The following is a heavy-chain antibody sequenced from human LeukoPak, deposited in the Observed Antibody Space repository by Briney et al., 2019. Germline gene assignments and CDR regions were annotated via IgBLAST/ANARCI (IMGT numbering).Heavy chain of an antibody. CDR1: GYTFTSYA. CDR3: ARDGPHSFTMVRGPPFHYYYYMDV. CDR2: IIPIFGTA. V-gene: IGHV1-69*13. D-gene: IGHD3-10*01. J-gene: IGHJ6*03. Sequence: ASVKVSCKASGYTFTSYAISWVRQAPGQGLEWMGGIIPIFGTANYAQKFQGRVTITADESTSTAYMELSSLRSEDTAVYYCARDGPHSFTMVRGPPFHYYYYMDVWGKGTTVTISS.